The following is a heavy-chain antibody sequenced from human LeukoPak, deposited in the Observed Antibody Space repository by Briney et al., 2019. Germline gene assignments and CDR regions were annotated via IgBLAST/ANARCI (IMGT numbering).Heavy chain of an antibody. Sequence: PGGSLRLSCAASGFTVSSNYMSWVRQAPGKGLEWVSVIYSGGSTYYADSVKGRFTISRDNSKNTLYLQMNSLRVEDTAVYYCARGYSSAIYTSWGQGTLVTVSS. D-gene: IGHD6-19*01. CDR2: IYSGGST. V-gene: IGHV3-53*01. CDR3: ARGYSSAIYTS. J-gene: IGHJ4*02. CDR1: GFTVSSNY.